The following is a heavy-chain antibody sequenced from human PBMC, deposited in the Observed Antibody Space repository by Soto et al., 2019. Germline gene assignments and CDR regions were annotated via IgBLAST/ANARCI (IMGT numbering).Heavy chain of an antibody. D-gene: IGHD3-10*01. Sequence: SETLSLTCSVPGDSVSSGGAYWSWIRQLPGKGLEWIGYLYYGGSANYTPSLKSRLTISLDTSKNQFSLKLKSVTAADTAVYYCARINFRYYKIISYPFSYWGRRTLVTVSA. CDR1: GDSVSSGGAY. CDR2: LYYGGSA. J-gene: IGHJ4*02. V-gene: IGHV4-31*03. CDR3: ARINFRYYKIISYPFSY.